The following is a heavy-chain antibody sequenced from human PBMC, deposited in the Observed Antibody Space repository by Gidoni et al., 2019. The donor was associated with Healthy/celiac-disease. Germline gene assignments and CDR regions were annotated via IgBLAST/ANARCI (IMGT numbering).Heavy chain of an antibody. CDR2: ISGSGGSK. D-gene: IGHD2-21*02. Sequence: EVQLFESGGGLVQPGGSLRLSCAASGFTFSSYAMSWVRQAPGKGLEWVSAISGSGGSKYYADSVKGRFTISRDNSKNTLYLQMNSLRAEDTAVYYCAKSGNSVDWYFDLWGRGTLVTVSS. CDR1: GFTFSSYA. J-gene: IGHJ2*01. CDR3: AKSGNSVDWYFDL. V-gene: IGHV3-23*01.